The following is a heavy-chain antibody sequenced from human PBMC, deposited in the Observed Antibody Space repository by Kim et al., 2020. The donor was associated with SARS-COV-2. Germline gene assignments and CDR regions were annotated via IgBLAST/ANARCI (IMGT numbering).Heavy chain of an antibody. Sequence: ASVKVSCKASGYTFTSYGISWVRQAPGQGLEWMGWISAYNGNTNYAQKLQGRVTMTTDTSTSTAYMELRSLRSDDTAVYYCARDFWMATAYDAFDIWGQGTMVTVSS. J-gene: IGHJ3*02. D-gene: IGHD5-18*01. CDR2: ISAYNGNT. CDR3: ARDFWMATAYDAFDI. CDR1: GYTFTSYG. V-gene: IGHV1-18*01.